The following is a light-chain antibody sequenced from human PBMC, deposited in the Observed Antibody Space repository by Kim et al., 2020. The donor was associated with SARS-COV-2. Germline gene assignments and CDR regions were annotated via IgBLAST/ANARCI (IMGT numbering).Light chain of an antibody. Sequence: SITISCTGTGRDIGTYNFVSWYQQHPGKAPKLIIFDVNDRPSGVSDRFSGSKSANTASLTISGLQAEDEADYYCSSFTSTSSPYVFGTGTKVTVL. CDR2: DVN. J-gene: IGLJ1*01. CDR1: GRDIGTYNF. CDR3: SSFTSTSSPYV. V-gene: IGLV2-14*03.